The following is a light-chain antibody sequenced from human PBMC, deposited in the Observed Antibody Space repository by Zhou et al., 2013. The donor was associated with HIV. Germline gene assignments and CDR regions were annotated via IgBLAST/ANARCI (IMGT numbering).Light chain of an antibody. Sequence: EIVLTQSPGTLSLSPGERATLSCRASQSVGSIYLAWYQQKPGQAPRVLIYGVSSRATGIPDRFSGSGSGTDFTLTINRLEPEDFAVYYCQQRSNWPSLTFGGGTKVEIK. CDR2: GVS. CDR1: QSVGSIY. CDR3: QQRSNWPSLT. V-gene: IGKV3D-20*02. J-gene: IGKJ4*01.